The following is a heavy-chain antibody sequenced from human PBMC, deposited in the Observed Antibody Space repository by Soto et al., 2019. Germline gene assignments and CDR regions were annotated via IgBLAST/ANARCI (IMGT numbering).Heavy chain of an antibody. CDR2: IRSGRDT. V-gene: IGHV3-21*01. J-gene: IGHJ6*02. CDR1: GFTFSNYY. D-gene: IGHD2-21*02. CDR3: AREETAWPLAYGLDV. Sequence: GGSLRLSCTVSGFTFSNYYIHWVRQAPGKGLEWVSSIRSGRDTFYADSVKGRFSISRDDATSSVSLQMNSLRGEDTAVYFCAREETAWPLAYGLDVWGQGTTVTVSS.